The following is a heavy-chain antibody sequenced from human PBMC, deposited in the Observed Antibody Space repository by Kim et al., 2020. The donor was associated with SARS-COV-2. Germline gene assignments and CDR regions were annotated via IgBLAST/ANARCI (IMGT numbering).Heavy chain of an antibody. Sequence: SETLSLTCAVYGESFSGYYWSWIRQPPGKGLEGIGEINHSGSTNYNPSLKSRVTISVDTSKNQFSLKLTSVTAADTAVYYCARETDFECSGGSCYSSGYFYGMDVWGQGTTVTISS. CDR3: ARETDFECSGGSCYSSGYFYGMDV. CDR1: GESFSGYY. J-gene: IGHJ6*02. D-gene: IGHD2-15*01. V-gene: IGHV4-34*01. CDR2: INHSGST.